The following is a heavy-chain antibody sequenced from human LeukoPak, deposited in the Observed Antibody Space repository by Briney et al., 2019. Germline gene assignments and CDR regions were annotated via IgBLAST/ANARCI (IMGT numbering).Heavy chain of an antibody. Sequence: PGGSLRLSCTPSGFTFGDYAMSWFRQAPGKGLEWVGFIRSKAYGGTTEYAASVKGRFTISRDDSKSIAYLQMNSLKTEDTAVYYCTRDPFTAMVSRYAFDIWGQGTMVTVSS. D-gene: IGHD5-18*01. CDR3: TRDPFTAMVSRYAFDI. CDR2: IRSKAYGGTT. CDR1: GFTFGDYA. V-gene: IGHV3-49*03. J-gene: IGHJ3*02.